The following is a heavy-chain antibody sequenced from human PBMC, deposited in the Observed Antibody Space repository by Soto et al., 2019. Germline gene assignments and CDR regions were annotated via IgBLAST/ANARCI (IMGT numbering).Heavy chain of an antibody. Sequence: ESGGGGVQPGRSLRLSCAASGFTFSIYGMHLVRQAPGNGLEWVAAISYDGSNKYYADSVKGRFTISRDNSKNTLYLQMNSLRAEDTAVYYCAKYIYGSGTKGWFNPWGQGTLVTVSS. CDR2: ISYDGSNK. CDR3: AKYIYGSGTKGWFNP. CDR1: GFTFSIYG. J-gene: IGHJ5*02. V-gene: IGHV3-30*18. D-gene: IGHD3-10*01.